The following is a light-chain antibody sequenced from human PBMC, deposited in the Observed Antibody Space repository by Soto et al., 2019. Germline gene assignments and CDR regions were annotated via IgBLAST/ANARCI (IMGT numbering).Light chain of an antibody. J-gene: IGLJ2*01. CDR1: TSDVGGYNY. Sequence: QSALTQPPSASGSPGQSVTISCTGTTSDVGGYNYVSWYQQHPGKAPKLMIYEVSKRPSGVPDRFAGSKSGNTASLTVSGLQADDEADYYCSSYAGSNNLVFGGGTKLTDL. V-gene: IGLV2-8*01. CDR2: EVS. CDR3: SSYAGSNNLV.